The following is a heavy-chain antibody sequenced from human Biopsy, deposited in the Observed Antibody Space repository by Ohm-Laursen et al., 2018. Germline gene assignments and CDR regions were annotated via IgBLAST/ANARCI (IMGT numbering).Heavy chain of an antibody. CDR2: ISHTGYT. D-gene: IGHD4-23*01. Sequence: GTLSLACPVSGGSFTGHYWTWIRQPPGKGLEWIGHISHTGYTSYKSSLKSRVTISLDTSRKHFSLRLTSLAAADTAVYYCARGSNEYGGLYFPHWGQGTLVTVSS. J-gene: IGHJ1*01. CDR3: ARGSNEYGGLYFPH. V-gene: IGHV4-59*11. CDR1: GGSFTGHY.